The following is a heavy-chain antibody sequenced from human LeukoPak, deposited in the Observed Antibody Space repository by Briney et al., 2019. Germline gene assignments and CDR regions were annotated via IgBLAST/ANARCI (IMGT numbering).Heavy chain of an antibody. V-gene: IGHV3-23*01. CDR3: AKGHPTMVRGVIILYYFDY. CDR1: GFTFSSYA. Sequence: GGSLRLSCAASGFTFSSYAMSWVRQAPGKGLEWVSAISGSGGSTYYADSVKGRFTISRDNSKNTLYLQMNSLRAEDTAVYYCAKGHPTMVRGVIILYYFDYWGQGTLVTVSS. J-gene: IGHJ4*02. D-gene: IGHD3-10*01. CDR2: ISGSGGST.